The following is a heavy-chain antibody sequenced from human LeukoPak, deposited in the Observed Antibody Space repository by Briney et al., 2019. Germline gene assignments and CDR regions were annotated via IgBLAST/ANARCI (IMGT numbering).Heavy chain of an antibody. CDR1: GYSFTSYW. D-gene: IGHD1-7*01. CDR3: ARAEGNWNYPIVFDY. J-gene: IGHJ4*02. V-gene: IGHV5-51*01. CDR2: IYPGDSDT. Sequence: GESLRISCKGSGYSFTSYWIGWVRQMPGKGLEWMGTIYPGDSDTRYSPSFQGQVTISADKSISTAHLQWSSLKASDTAMYYCARAEGNWNYPIVFDYWGQGTLVTVSS.